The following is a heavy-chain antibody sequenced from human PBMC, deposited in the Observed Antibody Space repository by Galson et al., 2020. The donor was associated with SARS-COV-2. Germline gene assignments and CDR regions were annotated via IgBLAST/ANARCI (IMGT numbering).Heavy chain of an antibody. D-gene: IGHD4-17*01. CDR1: GYTLTELS. CDR3: ATSPAVTTVGLPPFRTQTANYYYYYGMDV. CDR2: FDPEDGET. Sequence: ASVKVSCKVSGYTLTELSMHWVRQATGKGLEWMGGFDPEDGETIYAQKFQGRVTMTEDTSTDTAYMELSSLRSEDTAVYYCATSPAVTTVGLPPFRTQTANYYYYYGMDVWGQGTTVTVSS. V-gene: IGHV1-24*01. J-gene: IGHJ6*02.